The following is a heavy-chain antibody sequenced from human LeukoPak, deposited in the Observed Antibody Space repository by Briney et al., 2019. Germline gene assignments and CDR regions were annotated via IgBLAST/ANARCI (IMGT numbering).Heavy chain of an antibody. Sequence: PGGSLRLSCAASGFTFSNACMSWVRQAPGKGLEWVGRTKSKTDGGTTDYAAPVKGRFTISRDDSKNTLYLQMNSLKTEDTAVYYCTTGLELLWFGELLFDAFDIWGQGTMVTVSS. D-gene: IGHD3-10*01. CDR3: TTGLELLWFGELLFDAFDI. CDR1: GFTFSNAC. J-gene: IGHJ3*02. CDR2: TKSKTDGGTT. V-gene: IGHV3-15*01.